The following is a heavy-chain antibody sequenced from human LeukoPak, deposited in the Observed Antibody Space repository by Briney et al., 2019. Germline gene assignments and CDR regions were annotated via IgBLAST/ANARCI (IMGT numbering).Heavy chain of an antibody. V-gene: IGHV4-59*08. CDR2: ISYSGST. CDR3: ARPRDMTTVTPFDY. J-gene: IGHJ4*02. D-gene: IGHD4-17*01. Sequence: SETLSLTCTVSGGSISTYYWSWIRQPPGKKLQWIGYISYSGSTNYNPSLNSRVTISVDTSKNQFSLKLSSVTAADTAVYYCARPRDMTTVTPFDYWGQGTLVTVSS. CDR1: GGSISTYY.